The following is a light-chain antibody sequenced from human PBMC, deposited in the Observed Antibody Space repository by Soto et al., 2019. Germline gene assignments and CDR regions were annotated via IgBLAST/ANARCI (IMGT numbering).Light chain of an antibody. J-gene: IGKJ1*01. CDR3: QQYNNWPWT. CDR1: QSISGA. Sequence: ETVVTQSRAALSGSPGGRATLSCRASQSISGALAWYQQKPGQAPRLLIYGASTRATSFPARFSGSGSGTDFTLTISSLQSEDFAVYYCQQYNNWPWTFGQGTKVDIK. V-gene: IGKV3-15*01. CDR2: GAS.